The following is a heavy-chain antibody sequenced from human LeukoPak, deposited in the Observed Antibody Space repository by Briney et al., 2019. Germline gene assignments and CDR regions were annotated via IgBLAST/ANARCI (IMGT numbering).Heavy chain of an antibody. V-gene: IGHV3-21*01. Sequence: GGTLRLSCAASGFTFSSYSMNWVRQAPGPGLEWVSSISSSSSYIYYDDAVKGRFTISRDNAKNSLYLQMNSLRAEDTAVYYCARDSGSEALDYWGQGTLVTVSS. J-gene: IGHJ4*02. CDR2: ISSSSSYI. CDR1: GFTFSSYS. CDR3: ARDSGSEALDY. D-gene: IGHD6-25*01.